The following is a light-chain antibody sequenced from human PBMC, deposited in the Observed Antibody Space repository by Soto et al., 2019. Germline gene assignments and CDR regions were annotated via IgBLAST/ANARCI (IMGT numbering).Light chain of an antibody. J-gene: IGLJ3*02. CDR2: SNN. CDR1: SSNIGSNT. V-gene: IGLV1-44*01. Sequence: QSVLTQPPSASGTPGQRVTISCSGSSSNIGSNTVNWYQQLPGTAPKLLIYSNNQRPSGVPDRFSGSKSGTSASLAISGLRSEDDADYYCAAWDDSLSGPVFGGGTKVTVL. CDR3: AAWDDSLSGPV.